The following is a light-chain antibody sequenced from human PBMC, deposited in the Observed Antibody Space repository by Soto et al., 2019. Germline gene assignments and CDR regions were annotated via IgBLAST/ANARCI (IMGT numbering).Light chain of an antibody. V-gene: IGKV1-39*01. CDR3: QQSFGPPYT. CDR2: ETS. Sequence: DIQMTQSPSSLSASVGDRVTISCRASQSLGRRLTWYQQKPGEAPKLLIYETSNLQNGVPSRFSGSGSETDFTLTINRLQPEDVATYYCQQSFGPPYTFGQGTKLE. J-gene: IGKJ2*01. CDR1: QSLGRR.